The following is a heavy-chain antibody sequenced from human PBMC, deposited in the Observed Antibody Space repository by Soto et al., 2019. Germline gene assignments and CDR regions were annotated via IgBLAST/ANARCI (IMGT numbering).Heavy chain of an antibody. CDR3: AKDASVLRFLEWRPPAFDI. J-gene: IGHJ3*02. Sequence: SLTISCAASGFTFDDYAMHWVRQAPGKGLEWVSGISWNSGSIGYADSVKGRFTISRDNAKNSLYLQMNSLRAEDTALYYCAKDASVLRFLEWRPPAFDIWGQGTMVTVSS. V-gene: IGHV3-9*01. D-gene: IGHD3-3*01. CDR1: GFTFDDYA. CDR2: ISWNSGSI.